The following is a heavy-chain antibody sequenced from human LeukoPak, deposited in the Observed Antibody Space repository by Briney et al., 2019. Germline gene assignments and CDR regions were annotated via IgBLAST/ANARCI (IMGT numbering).Heavy chain of an antibody. J-gene: IGHJ4*02. Sequence: GGSLRLSCAASGFTFSDYWIHWVRQAPGKGLVWVSRINTDGSITNYADSVKGRFSISRDNAKNTLYLQMSSLRAEDTAVYCCARDRGPRTGFMVREAYDYWGQGTLVTVSS. CDR1: GFTFSDYW. CDR2: INTDGSIT. V-gene: IGHV3-74*01. D-gene: IGHD3-10*01. CDR3: ARDRGPRTGFMVREAYDY.